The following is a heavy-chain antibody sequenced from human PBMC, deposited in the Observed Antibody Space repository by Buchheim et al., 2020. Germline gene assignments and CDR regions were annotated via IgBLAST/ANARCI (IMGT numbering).Heavy chain of an antibody. CDR3: AKDDAASYLYYYGMDV. CDR1: GFTFCSYG. V-gene: IGHV3-30*18. J-gene: IGHJ6*02. CDR2: ISYDGSNK. D-gene: IGHD1-26*01. Sequence: QVQLVESGGGVVQPGRSLRLSCAASGFTFCSYGMHWVRQAPGKGLEWVAVISYDGSNKYYADSVKGRFTISRDNSKNTLYLQMNSLRAEDTAVYYCAKDDAASYLYYYGMDVWGQGTT.